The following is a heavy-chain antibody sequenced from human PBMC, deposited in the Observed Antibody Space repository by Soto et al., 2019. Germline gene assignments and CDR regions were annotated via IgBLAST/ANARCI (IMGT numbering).Heavy chain of an antibody. CDR1: GYTFTSYG. Sequence: QVQLVQSGAEVKKPGASVKVSCKASGYTFTSYGISWVRQAPGQGLEWMGWISAYNGNTNYAQKLQGRVTMTTDTSTSTAYMELRSLGSDDTVVYYCARDMAGAWGSYGIYYCDYWGQGTLVTVSS. CDR3: ARDMAGAWGSYGIYYCDY. J-gene: IGHJ4*02. D-gene: IGHD5-18*01. CDR2: ISAYNGNT. V-gene: IGHV1-18*01.